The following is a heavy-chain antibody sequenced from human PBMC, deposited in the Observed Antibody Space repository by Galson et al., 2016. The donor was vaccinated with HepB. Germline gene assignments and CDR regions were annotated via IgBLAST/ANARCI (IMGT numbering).Heavy chain of an antibody. CDR1: GFRFSDYN. V-gene: IGHV3-48*01. D-gene: IGHD3-10*01. CDR3: ARPYTYYFGSGSYFDVLHYGMDV. CDR2: ISSSSGTI. Sequence: SLRLSCAASGFRFSDYNMNWVRQAPGRGLEWVAYISSSSGTIYYADSVKGRFTISRDNANKSLSLQMNSLRAADTSFYYCARPYTYYFGSGSYFDVLHYGMDVWGQGTTVTVSS. J-gene: IGHJ6*02.